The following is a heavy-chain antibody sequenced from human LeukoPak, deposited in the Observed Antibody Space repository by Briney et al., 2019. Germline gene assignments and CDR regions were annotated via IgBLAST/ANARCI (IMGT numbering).Heavy chain of an antibody. J-gene: IGHJ4*02. Sequence: ASVKVSCKASGYTFTSYGISWVRQAPGQGLEWMGIINPSGGSTSYAQKFQGRVTMTRDTSTSTVYMELSSLRSEDTAVYYCARDNPAYCSSTSCQDYWGQGTLVTVSS. CDR1: GYTFTSYG. CDR3: ARDNPAYCSSTSCQDY. V-gene: IGHV1-46*01. CDR2: INPSGGST. D-gene: IGHD2-2*01.